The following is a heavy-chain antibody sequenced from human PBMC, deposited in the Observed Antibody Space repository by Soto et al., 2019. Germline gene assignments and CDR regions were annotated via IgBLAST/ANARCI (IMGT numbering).Heavy chain of an antibody. CDR3: GRGVFIAKIDY. CDR2: IYHSGST. J-gene: IGHJ4*02. V-gene: IGHV4-30-2*01. CDR1: GGSISSGGYS. Sequence: SETLSLTCAVSGGSISSGGYSWCWIRQPPGKGLEWIGYIYHSGSTYYNPSLKSRVTISVDRSKNQFSLKLSSVTAADTAVYYCGRGVFIAKIDYWGQGTLVPVSS. D-gene: IGHD2-8*01.